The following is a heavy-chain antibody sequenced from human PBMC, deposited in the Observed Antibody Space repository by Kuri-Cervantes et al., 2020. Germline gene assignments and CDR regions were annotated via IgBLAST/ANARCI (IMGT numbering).Heavy chain of an antibody. CDR3: ARAYYGSGSYYRGYGMDV. CDR1: GFTFSSYS. CDR2: ISSSSSYI. Sequence: GESLKISCAASGFTFSSYSMNWVRQAPGKGLEWVSSISSSSSYIYYADSVKGRFTISRDNAKNSLYLQMNSLRAEDTAVYYCARAYYGSGSYYRGYGMDVWGQGTTVTVSS. V-gene: IGHV3-21*04. J-gene: IGHJ6*02. D-gene: IGHD3-10*01.